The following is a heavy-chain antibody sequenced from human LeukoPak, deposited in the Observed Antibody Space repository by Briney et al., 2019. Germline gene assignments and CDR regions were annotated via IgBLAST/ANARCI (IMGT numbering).Heavy chain of an antibody. CDR2: ISTSSRTI. CDR3: ARDGYDFWSDYPTTLDY. V-gene: IGHV3-48*01. CDR1: GFNFSTYI. D-gene: IGHD3-3*01. J-gene: IGHJ4*02. Sequence: GGSLRLSCAVSGFNFSTYIMNWVRQAPGKGLEWVSYISTSSRTIYYADSVKGRFTISRDNAKNSLYLQMNSLRAEDTAVYYCARDGYDFWSDYPTTLDYWGQGTLVTVSS.